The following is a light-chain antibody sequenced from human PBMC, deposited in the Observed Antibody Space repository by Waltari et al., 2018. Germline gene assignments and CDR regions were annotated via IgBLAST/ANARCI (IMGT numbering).Light chain of an antibody. CDR3: QHYDGWPPSYT. J-gene: IGKJ2*01. Sequence: DIVMTQSPATLSVSPGERVTLSCRASQSISSNLAWYQQGPGQAPKLLIYGAYNRATGIPARFSGSGSGTEFTLTISSLQSGDFAVYFCQHYDGWPPSYTFGQGTKLEIK. CDR2: GAY. V-gene: IGKV3-15*01. CDR1: QSISSN.